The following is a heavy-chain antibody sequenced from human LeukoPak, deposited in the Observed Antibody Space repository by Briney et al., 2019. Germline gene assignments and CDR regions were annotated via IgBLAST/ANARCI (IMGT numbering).Heavy chain of an antibody. CDR3: ARVRGGGSYSDD. J-gene: IGHJ4*02. CDR1: GYTFTSYY. Sequence: ASVKVSCKASGYTFTSYYLGWVRQAPGQGLEWMGIVNASGDTTGYAKTFQGRVTMPRDTYTSTLYMELSSLGYEDTAVYYCARVRGGGSYSDDWGQGTPVTVSS. D-gene: IGHD1-26*01. CDR2: VNASGDTT. V-gene: IGHV1-46*01.